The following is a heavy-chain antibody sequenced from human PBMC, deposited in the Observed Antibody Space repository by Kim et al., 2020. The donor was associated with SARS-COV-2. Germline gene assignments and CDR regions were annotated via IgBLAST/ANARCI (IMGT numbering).Heavy chain of an antibody. V-gene: IGHV7-4-1*02. CDR2: INTNTGNP. J-gene: IGHJ4*01. CDR3: ARGGRITIVRGVIFYPY. Sequence: ASVKVSCKASGYTFTSYAMNWVRQAPGQGLEWMGWINTNTGNPTYAQGFTGRFVFSLDTSVSTAYLQISSLKAEDTAVYYCARGGRITIVRGVIFYPYWGQGPLVTVSS. CDR1: GYTFTSYA. D-gene: IGHD3-10*01.